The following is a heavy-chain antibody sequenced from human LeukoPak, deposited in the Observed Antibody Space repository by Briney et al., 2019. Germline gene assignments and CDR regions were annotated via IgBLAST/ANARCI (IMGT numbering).Heavy chain of an antibody. V-gene: IGHV4-59*01. CDR3: ARDRPGGSSLDY. CDR2: IDYAGRT. CDR1: GGSSSRDY. Sequence: SETLSLTCTVSGGSSSRDYWSWIRQPPGKGLEWIGYIDYAGRTNYNPSLKSRVTISVDTSKNQFSLKLSSVTAADTAVYYCARDRPGGSSLDYWGQGTLVTVSS. D-gene: IGHD6-13*01. J-gene: IGHJ4*02.